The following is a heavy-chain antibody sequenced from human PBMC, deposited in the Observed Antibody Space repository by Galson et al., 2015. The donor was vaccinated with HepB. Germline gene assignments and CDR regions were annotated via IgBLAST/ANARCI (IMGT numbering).Heavy chain of an antibody. D-gene: IGHD3-9*01. CDR1: GFTFNFYA. CDR3: ARVPLTGTMGKYYFYMDV. CDR2: ISASGSRT. Sequence: SLRLSCAASGFTFNFYAMTWVRHVPGKGLDWVSSISASGSRTCYVDSAKRRFTISRDNSKNTVFLQMNSLRADDSAVYYCARVPLTGTMGKYYFYMDVWGKGTTVTISS. V-gene: IGHV3-23*01. J-gene: IGHJ6*03.